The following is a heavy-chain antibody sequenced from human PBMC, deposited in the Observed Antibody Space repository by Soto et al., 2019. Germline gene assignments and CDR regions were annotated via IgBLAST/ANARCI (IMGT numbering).Heavy chain of an antibody. Sequence: GASVKVSCKASGYTFTSYGISWVRQAPGQGLEWMGWISAYNGNTNYAQKLQGRVTMTTDTSTSTAYMELRSLRSDDTAVYYCARDRYCSSTSCYNWFDPWGQGTLVIVSS. CDR3: ARDRYCSSTSCYNWFDP. D-gene: IGHD2-2*01. CDR2: ISAYNGNT. V-gene: IGHV1-18*01. CDR1: GYTFTSYG. J-gene: IGHJ5*02.